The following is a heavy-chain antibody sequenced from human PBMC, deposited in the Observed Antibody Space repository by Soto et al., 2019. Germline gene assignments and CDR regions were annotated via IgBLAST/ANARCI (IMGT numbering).Heavy chain of an antibody. Sequence: ASVKVSCKASGYTFTSYDINWVRQATGQGLGWMGWMNPYSGNTGYAQKFQGRVTMTRNTSISTAYMELSSLRSEDTAAYYCEKPLHRRKVVIMVDGTKYYYYAMDVWG. V-gene: IGHV1-8*01. CDR2: MNPYSGNT. CDR3: EKPLHRRKVVIMVDGTKYYYYAMDV. D-gene: IGHD2-8*01. CDR1: GYTFTSYD. J-gene: IGHJ6*02.